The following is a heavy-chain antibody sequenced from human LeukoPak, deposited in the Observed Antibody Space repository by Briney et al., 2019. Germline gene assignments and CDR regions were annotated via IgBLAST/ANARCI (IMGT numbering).Heavy chain of an antibody. J-gene: IGHJ4*02. V-gene: IGHV4-34*01. CDR3: ARGQGTVTTH. D-gene: IGHD4-17*01. CDR1: GGSFSGYY. Sequence: SETLSLTCTVSGGSFSGYYCTWIRQPPGKGLEWIGEINHSGSADYNPSLKSRVTISLDTSKNQFSLKLSSVTAADTAVYYCARGQGTVTTHWGQGTLVTVSS. CDR2: INHSGSA.